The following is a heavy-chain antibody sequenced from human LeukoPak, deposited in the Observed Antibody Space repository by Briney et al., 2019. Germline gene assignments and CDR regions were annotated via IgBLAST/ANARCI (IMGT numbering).Heavy chain of an antibody. Sequence: ASVKVSCKASGYTFTGYYMHWVRQAPGQGLEWMGWINPNSGGTNYAQKFQGRVTMTRDTSISTAYMELSRLRSDDTAVYYCAISVGIAAAGTEAFDIWGQGTMVTVSS. CDR3: AISVGIAAAGTEAFDI. CDR1: GYTFTGYY. V-gene: IGHV1-2*02. D-gene: IGHD6-13*01. J-gene: IGHJ3*02. CDR2: INPNSGGT.